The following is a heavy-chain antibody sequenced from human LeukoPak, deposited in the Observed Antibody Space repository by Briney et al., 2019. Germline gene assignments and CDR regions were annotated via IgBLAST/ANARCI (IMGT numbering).Heavy chain of an antibody. D-gene: IGHD6-19*01. CDR2: ISAYNGNT. J-gene: IGHJ4*02. V-gene: IGHV1-18*01. CDR3: ARADIRAIASSGWYGFDY. Sequence: ASVKVSCKASGYTFTSYGISWVRQAPGQGLEWIEWISAYNGNTNYAQKVQGRITMTTDTSTSTAYMELRSLRSDDTAVYYCARADIRAIASSGWYGFDYWGQGTLVTVSS. CDR1: GYTFTSYG.